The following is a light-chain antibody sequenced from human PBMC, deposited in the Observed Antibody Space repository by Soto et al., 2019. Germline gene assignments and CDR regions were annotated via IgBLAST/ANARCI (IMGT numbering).Light chain of an antibody. CDR1: ESISNSY. CDR3: QQYGTSPWT. Sequence: EIVLTQSPCTLSFSPWERSTLSCMASESISNSYLAWYQQKPGQAPRVLIYVASTRATGIPARFSGSGSGTDFTLSISRVEPEDFAVYYCQQYGTSPWTFGQGTKVDIK. J-gene: IGKJ1*01. V-gene: IGKV3-20*01. CDR2: VAS.